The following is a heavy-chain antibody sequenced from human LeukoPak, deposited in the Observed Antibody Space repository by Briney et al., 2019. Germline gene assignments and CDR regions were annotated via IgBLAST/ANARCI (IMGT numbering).Heavy chain of an antibody. CDR3: ARGRVSSSTWYSTYYYFFYMDF. CDR1: DDSITMYY. D-gene: IGHD4-11*01. J-gene: IGHJ6*03. V-gene: IGHV4-59*01. CDR2: VDHTGST. Sequence: SEALSLTCTVSDDSITMYYWTWIRQPPGKGLEWIGYVDHTGSTKFNPSLNGRVSISRDTSNTFFSLRLRSVTAADTAVYFCARGRVSSSTWYSTYYYFFYMDFWGKGTTVTVSS.